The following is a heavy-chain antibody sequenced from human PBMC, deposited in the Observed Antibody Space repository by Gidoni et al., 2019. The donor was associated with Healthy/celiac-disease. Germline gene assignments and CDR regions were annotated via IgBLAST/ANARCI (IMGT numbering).Heavy chain of an antibody. V-gene: IGHV3-7*03. CDR2: IKQDGSEK. D-gene: IGHD6-13*01. Sequence: EVQLVESGGGLVQPGGSLRLSCAASGFTFSSYWMSWVRQAPGKGLEWVANIKQDGSEKYYVDSVKGRFTIARDNAKNSLYLQMNSLRAEDTAVYYCARAGVLGYSDYWGQGTLVTVSS. CDR1: GFTFSSYW. CDR3: ARAGVLGYSDY. J-gene: IGHJ4*02.